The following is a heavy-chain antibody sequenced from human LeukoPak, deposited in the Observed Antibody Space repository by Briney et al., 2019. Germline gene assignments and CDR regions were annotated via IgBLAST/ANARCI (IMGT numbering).Heavy chain of an antibody. CDR2: IWYDGSNK. V-gene: IGHV3-33*03. Sequence: GGSLRLSCAASGFTFSSYGMHWVRQAPGKGLEWVAVIWYDGSNKYYADSVKGRFTISRDNAKNSLYLQMNSLRAEDTALYYCAKDMNVVVTAMDYWGQGTLVTVSS. J-gene: IGHJ4*02. CDR3: AKDMNVVVTAMDY. D-gene: IGHD2-21*02. CDR1: GFTFSSYG.